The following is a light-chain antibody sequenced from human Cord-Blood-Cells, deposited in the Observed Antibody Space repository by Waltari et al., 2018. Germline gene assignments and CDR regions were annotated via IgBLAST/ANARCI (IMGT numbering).Light chain of an antibody. CDR3: CSYAGSYLNWV. Sequence: QSALTQPRSVSGSPGQSVTISCTGTSSDVGGSNYVSWYQQHPSKAPKLMIYDVSKRPSGVPDRFSGSKSGNTASLTISGLQAEDEADYYCCSYAGSYLNWVFGGGTKLTVL. V-gene: IGLV2-11*01. CDR1: SSDVGGSNY. J-gene: IGLJ3*02. CDR2: DVS.